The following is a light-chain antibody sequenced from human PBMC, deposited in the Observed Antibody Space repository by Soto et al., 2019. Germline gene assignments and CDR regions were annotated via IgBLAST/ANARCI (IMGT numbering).Light chain of an antibody. CDR3: QEYSRD. CDR1: YSISTW. V-gene: IGKV1-5*01. CDR2: EAS. J-gene: IGKJ4*01. Sequence: DIHMTQSPSNLSAPVGDRVTITCRASYSISTWLAWYQQKPGKAPKVLIYEASNLESGVPSRFSGSGSGTVFTLTVSSLQPDDFANYYCQEYSRDFGGGTRVEIK.